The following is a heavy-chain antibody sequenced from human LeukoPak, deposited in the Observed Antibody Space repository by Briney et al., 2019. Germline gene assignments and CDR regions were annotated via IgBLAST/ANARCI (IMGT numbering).Heavy chain of an antibody. D-gene: IGHD3-10*01. Sequence: GGSLRLSCEASGFTFNRYWMTWVRQAPGKGLEWVADISEDGKKIYYVDSVKGRFSISRDNAKNSLALQLNTLRVEDTAVYYCARWNSISGRWFLEYWGQGTLVTVSS. CDR2: ISEDGKKI. CDR3: ARWNSISGRWFLEY. J-gene: IGHJ4*02. V-gene: IGHV3-7*05. CDR1: GFTFNRYW.